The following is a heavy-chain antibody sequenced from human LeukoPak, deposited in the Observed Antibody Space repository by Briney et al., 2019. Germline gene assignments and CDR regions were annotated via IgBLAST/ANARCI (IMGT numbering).Heavy chain of an antibody. J-gene: IGHJ4*02. D-gene: IGHD6-13*01. CDR1: GGSISSGDYY. V-gene: IGHV4-30-4*01. CDR3: ARDWIAAAGTHFDY. CDR2: IYYSGST. Sequence: SETLSLTCTVSGGSISSGDYYWSWIRQPPGKGLEWIGYIYYSGSTYYNPSLKSRVTISVDTSKNQFSLKLSSVTAADTAVYYCARDWIAAAGTHFDYWGQGTLVTVSS.